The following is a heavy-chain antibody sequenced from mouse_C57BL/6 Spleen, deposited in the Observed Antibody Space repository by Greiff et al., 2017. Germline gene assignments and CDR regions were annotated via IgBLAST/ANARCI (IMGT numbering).Heavy chain of an antibody. CDR2: IRLKSDNYAT. CDR3: AVVSYYGSSYFDY. CDR1: GFTFSNYW. V-gene: IGHV6-3*01. D-gene: IGHD1-1*01. Sequence: EVKLVESGGGLVQPGGSMKLSCVASGFTFSNYWMNWVRQSPEKGLEWVAQIRLKSDNYATHYAESVKGRFTISRDDSKSSVYLQMNNLRAEDTGIYYCAVVSYYGSSYFDYWGQGTTLTVSS. J-gene: IGHJ2*01.